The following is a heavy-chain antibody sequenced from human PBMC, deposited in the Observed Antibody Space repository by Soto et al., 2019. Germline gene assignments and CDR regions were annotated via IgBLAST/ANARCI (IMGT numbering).Heavy chain of an antibody. CDR1: GYTFTGYY. V-gene: IGHV1-2*04. CDR2: INPNSGGT. CDR3: ARGGGSITIFYRDV. J-gene: IGHJ6*03. Sequence: ASVKVSCKASGYTFTGYYMHWVRQAPGQGLEWMGWINPNSGGTNYAQKFQGWVTMTRDTSISTAYMELSRLRSDDTAVYYCARGGGSITIFYRDVWGKGTTVTVSS. D-gene: IGHD3-3*01.